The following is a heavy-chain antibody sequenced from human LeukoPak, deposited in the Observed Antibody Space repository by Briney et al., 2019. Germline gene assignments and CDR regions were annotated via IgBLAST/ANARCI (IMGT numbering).Heavy chain of an antibody. D-gene: IGHD3-22*01. CDR2: INPSGGST. CDR1: GYTFTSYY. J-gene: IGHJ4*02. Sequence: ASVKVSCKASGYTFTSYYMHWVRQAPGQGLEWMGIINPSGGSTSYAQKFQGRVTMTRDMSTSTVYMELSSLRSEDTAVYYCAYDSSGYSTTPYFDYWGQGTLVTVSS. V-gene: IGHV1-46*01. CDR3: AYDSSGYSTTPYFDY.